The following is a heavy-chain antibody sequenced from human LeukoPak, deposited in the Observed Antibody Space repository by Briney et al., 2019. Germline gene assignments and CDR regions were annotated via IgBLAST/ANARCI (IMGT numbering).Heavy chain of an antibody. D-gene: IGHD1-26*01. Sequence: SVKVSCKASGGTFSSYAISWVRQAPGQALEWMGGIIPIFGTANYAQKFQGRVTITADESTSTAYMELSSLRSEDTAVYYCARARVVGATKQPFDYWGQGTLVTVSS. CDR1: GGTFSSYA. V-gene: IGHV1-69*13. J-gene: IGHJ4*02. CDR2: IIPIFGTA. CDR3: ARARVVGATKQPFDY.